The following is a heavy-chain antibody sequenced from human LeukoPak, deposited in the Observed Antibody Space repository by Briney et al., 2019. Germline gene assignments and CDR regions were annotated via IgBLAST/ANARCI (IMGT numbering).Heavy chain of an antibody. V-gene: IGHV3-48*04. J-gene: IGHJ5*02. CDR2: ISSSSSTI. D-gene: IGHD5-12*01. CDR3: ARGPRGYEIPNDYVGNWFDP. Sequence: PGGSLRLSCAASGFTFSSYSMNWVRQAPGKGLEWVSYISSSSSTIYYADSVKGRFTISRDNAKNSLYLQMTSLRAEDTAVYYCARGPRGYEIPNDYVGNWFDPWGQGTLVTVSS. CDR1: GFTFSSYS.